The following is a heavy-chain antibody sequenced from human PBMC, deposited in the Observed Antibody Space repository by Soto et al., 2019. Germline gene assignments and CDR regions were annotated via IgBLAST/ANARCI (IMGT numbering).Heavy chain of an antibody. CDR3: AKLGVIGEFLSY. CDR1: GSTFSSYA. CDR2: ISGSGGST. J-gene: IGHJ4*02. Sequence: EAQLLESGGGLVQPGGSLRLSCAASGSTFSSYAMSWVRQAPGKGLEWVSGISGSGGSTFYADSVKGRFIISRDNSKNTLYLQMNSLRAEDTAVYYCAKLGVIGEFLSYWGQGTLVTVSS. D-gene: IGHD3-16*01. V-gene: IGHV3-23*01.